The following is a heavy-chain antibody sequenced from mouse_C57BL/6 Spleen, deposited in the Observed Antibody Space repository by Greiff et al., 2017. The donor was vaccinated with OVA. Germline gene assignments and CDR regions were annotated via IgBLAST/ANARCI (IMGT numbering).Heavy chain of an antibody. D-gene: IGHD2-3*01. CDR3: ARRGVTSYAMDY. CDR1: GYSFTDYN. CDR2: INPNYGTT. J-gene: IGHJ4*01. V-gene: IGHV1-39*01. Sequence: VHVKQSGPELVKPGASVKISCKASGYSFTDYNMNWVKQSNGKSLEWIGVINPNYGTTSYNQKFKGKATLTVDQSSSTAYMQLNSLTSEDSAVYYCARRGVTSYAMDYWGQGTSVTVSS.